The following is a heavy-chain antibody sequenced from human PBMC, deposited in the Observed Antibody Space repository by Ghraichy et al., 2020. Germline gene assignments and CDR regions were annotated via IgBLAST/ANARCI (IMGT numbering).Heavy chain of an antibody. J-gene: IGHJ5*02. CDR1: GGSISSSSYY. Sequence: SETLSLTCTVSGGSISSSSYYWGWIRQPPGKGLEWIGSIYYSGSTYYNPSLKSRVTISVDTSKNQFSLKLSSVTAADTAVYYCAVTQWIQLRGFDPWGQGTLVTVSS. CDR2: IYYSGST. CDR3: AVTQWIQLRGFDP. D-gene: IGHD5-18*01. V-gene: IGHV4-39*01.